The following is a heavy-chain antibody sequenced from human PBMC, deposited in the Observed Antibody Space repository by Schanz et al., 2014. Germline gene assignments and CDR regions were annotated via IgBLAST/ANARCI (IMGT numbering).Heavy chain of an antibody. CDR1: GGTFSSYT. CDR3: ARAKRFGDMDV. V-gene: IGHV1-69*02. D-gene: IGHD3-10*01. J-gene: IGHJ6*02. CDR2: IIPVLAIA. Sequence: QVHLVQSGAEVKKPGSSVKVSCTASGGTFSSYTISWIRQAPGQGLEWMGRIIPVLAIADYAQKFQGRVTITADKSTSTAYMELRNLRSDDTAVYYCARAKRFGDMDVWGQGTTVTVSS.